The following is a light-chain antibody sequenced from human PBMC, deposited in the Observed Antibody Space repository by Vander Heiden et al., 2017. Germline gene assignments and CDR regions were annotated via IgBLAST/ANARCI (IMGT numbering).Light chain of an antibody. CDR2: AAP. V-gene: IGKV3-20*01. Sequence: IVLAQSPGTLSLSPGEGATLSCRASQSVSCRYLAWYKQKPGRAPRLLIYAAPRTATEIPDRISGSKSGTDFTLTILRMEPEESAVHYSQQDGSSLFTFGHATKMDIK. CDR1: QSVSCRY. J-gene: IGKJ3*01. CDR3: QQDGSSLFT.